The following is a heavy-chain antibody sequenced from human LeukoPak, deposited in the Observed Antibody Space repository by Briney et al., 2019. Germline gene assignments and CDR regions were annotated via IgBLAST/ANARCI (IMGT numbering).Heavy chain of an antibody. CDR1: GFSFSDYN. J-gene: IGHJ4*02. D-gene: IGHD2-2*02. V-gene: IGHV3-30*18. CDR3: AKDFSSHYTIDY. CDR2: ISYHGSNK. Sequence: PGGSLRLSCAASGFSFSDYNIHWVRQAPGKGLEWVSLISYHGSNKYYADSLKGRSTISRDNSKNTLYLQVNGLRPEDTAVYYCAKDFSSHYTIDYWGQGTLVTVSS.